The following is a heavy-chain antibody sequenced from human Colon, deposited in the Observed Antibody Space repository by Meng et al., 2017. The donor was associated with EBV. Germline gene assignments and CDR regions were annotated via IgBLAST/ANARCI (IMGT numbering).Heavy chain of an antibody. CDR1: GCSVSRSSCS. CDR3: ARRGPSGNFSP. D-gene: IGHD3-10*01. J-gene: IGHJ5*02. Sequence: DPAQGPGQLSGTPSLTGGVSGCSVSRSSCSWGWNRQPPGKGLEWIGSMHYCVSTCYNPSLKSRVTISLDTSKKQFSLKVSSVTAADSAVYYCARRGPSGNFSPWSQGALVTVSS. CDR2: MHYCVST. V-gene: IGHV4-39*07.